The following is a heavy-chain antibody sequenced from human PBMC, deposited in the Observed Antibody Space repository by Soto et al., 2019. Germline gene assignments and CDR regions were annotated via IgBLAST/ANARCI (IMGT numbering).Heavy chain of an antibody. Sequence: GRAVKLSDPGSGYSFRSPWMTWVRQPNGKSLVRMGRIDPSDSYPNYSPSLQGRVTISADRSISTAFLQWSSLEASDTAIYYCARRLSGPKEEYNAYYFYGLDVWGQGTTV. J-gene: IGHJ6*02. V-gene: IGHV5-10-1*01. CDR1: GYSFRSPW. CDR3: ARRLSGPKEEYNAYYFYGLDV. D-gene: IGHD1-1*01. CDR2: IDPSDSYP.